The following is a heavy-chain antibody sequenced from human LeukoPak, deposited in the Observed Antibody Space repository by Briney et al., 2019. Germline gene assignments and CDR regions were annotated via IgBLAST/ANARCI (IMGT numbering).Heavy chain of an antibody. CDR2: INAYNGDT. V-gene: IGHV1-18*01. Sequence: ASVKVSCKASGYTFTSYGISWVRQAPGQGLEWMGWINAYNGDTNYAQKLQGRVTMTTDTSTSTAYMELRSLRSDDTAVYYRARGPDYDFWSGYYTLWGQGTMVTVSS. D-gene: IGHD3-3*01. CDR1: GYTFTSYG. CDR3: ARGPDYDFWSGYYTL. J-gene: IGHJ3*01.